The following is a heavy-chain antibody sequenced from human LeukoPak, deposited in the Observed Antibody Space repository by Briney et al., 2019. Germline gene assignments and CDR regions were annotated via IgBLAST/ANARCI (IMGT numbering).Heavy chain of an antibody. CDR3: ARESYSSGWDPDY. CDR2: IVPIFGTA. D-gene: IGHD6-19*01. CDR1: GGTFSSYA. Sequence: SVKVSCKXSGGTFSSYAISWVRQAPRQGLEWMGRIVPIFGTANYSQKFQGRVTITADESTSTAYMELSSLRSEDTAVYYCARESYSSGWDPDYWGQGTLVTVSS. V-gene: IGHV1-69*13. J-gene: IGHJ4*02.